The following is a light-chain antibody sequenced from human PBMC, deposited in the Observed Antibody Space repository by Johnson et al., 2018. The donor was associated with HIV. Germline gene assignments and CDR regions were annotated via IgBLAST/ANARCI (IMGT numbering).Light chain of an antibody. Sequence: QPVLTQPLSASGTPGQTVTISCSGSRSNIGSNDVNWYQQLPGTAPKLLTYGITKRPSGVPDRFSGSKSGPSASLAISGLQSGDEADYYCGTWDTSLTKGGVFGTGTKVTVL. CDR1: RSNIGSND. V-gene: IGLV1-44*01. J-gene: IGLJ1*01. CDR3: GTWDTSLTKGGV. CDR2: GIT.